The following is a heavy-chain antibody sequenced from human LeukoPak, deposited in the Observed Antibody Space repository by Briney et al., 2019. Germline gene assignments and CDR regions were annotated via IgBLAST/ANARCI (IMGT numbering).Heavy chain of an antibody. D-gene: IGHD6-13*01. J-gene: IGHJ3*02. CDR1: GYTFTSYG. CDR2: ISGYNGNT. V-gene: IGHV1-18*01. Sequence: ASVKVSCKASGYTFTSYGISWVRQAPGQGLEWMGWISGYNGNTNYAQKLQGRVAMTTDTSTDTAYMELSSLRSEDTAVYYCATASWREGHGGAFDIWGQGTMVTVSS. CDR3: ATASWREGHGGAFDI.